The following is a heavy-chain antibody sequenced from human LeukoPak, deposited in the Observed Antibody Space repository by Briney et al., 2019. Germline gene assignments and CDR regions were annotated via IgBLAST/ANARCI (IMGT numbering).Heavy chain of an antibody. CDR2: INPNSGVT. V-gene: IGHV1-2*02. Sequence: VASVKVSCKASGYSFTGYYIHWVRQAPGQGFEWMGWINPNSGVTTFAQNLQARVTLARDTSISTAYMELNWLRSDDTGVYYRARAIGSQPAYWGQGTLVTVSS. D-gene: IGHD1-26*01. CDR3: ARAIGSQPAY. CDR1: GYSFTGYY. J-gene: IGHJ4*02.